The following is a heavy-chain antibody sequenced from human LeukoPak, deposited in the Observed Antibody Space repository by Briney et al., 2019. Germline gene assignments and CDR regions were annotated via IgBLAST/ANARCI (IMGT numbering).Heavy chain of an antibody. V-gene: IGHV1-69*13. D-gene: IGHD2-15*01. CDR1: GGTFNNYA. CDR2: LIPIFGTT. CDR3: TRDPLAASAPGYFDS. J-gene: IGHJ4*02. Sequence: SVKVSCKPSGGTFNNYAVAWVRQAPAQGLEWMGQLIPIFGTTSYAPKFQGRVAITADEMTTTAYMELSSLISEDTAVYYCTRDPLAASAPGYFDSWGQGSLVTVSS.